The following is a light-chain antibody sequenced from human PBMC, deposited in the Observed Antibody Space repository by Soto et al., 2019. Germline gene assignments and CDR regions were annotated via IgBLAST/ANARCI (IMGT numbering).Light chain of an antibody. Sequence: EIVLTQSPGTLSLPLGETATLSCRASQSVSSTYLAWYQQKPGQAPRLLIYDASKRATGIPARFSGSGSGTDFTLTISSLEPEDFAVYYCQQRSNIFTFGPGTKVDI. CDR1: QSVSSTY. CDR2: DAS. CDR3: QQRSNIFT. V-gene: IGKV3D-20*02. J-gene: IGKJ3*01.